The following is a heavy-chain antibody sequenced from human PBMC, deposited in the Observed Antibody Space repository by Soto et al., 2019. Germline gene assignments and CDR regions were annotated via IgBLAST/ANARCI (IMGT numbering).Heavy chain of an antibody. CDR2: TSYHGNKE. D-gene: IGHD5-12*01. V-gene: IGHV3-30*18. J-gene: IGHJ2*01. CDR1: GFTFSTCG. CDR3: AKDIGHSGFGVWYFDP. Sequence: QVQLVESGGGVVQPGRSLRLSCAASGFTFSTCGMHWVRQAPAKGLEWVALTSYHGNKEYYADSVKVRFTISRENSKNTLYLQMNCLGAEDTDFYYCAKDIGHSGFGVWYFDPWGRATLVTVSS.